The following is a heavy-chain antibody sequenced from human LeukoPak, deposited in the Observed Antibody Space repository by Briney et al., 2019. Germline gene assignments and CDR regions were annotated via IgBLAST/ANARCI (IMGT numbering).Heavy chain of an antibody. Sequence: PSETLSLTCTVSGRSISSGSYYWSWIRQPAGKGLEWIGRIYTSGSTNYNPSLKSRVTISVDTSKNQFSLKLSSVTAADTAVYYCARAYDYVWGSYPLFDYWGQGTLVTVSS. CDR2: IYTSGST. CDR1: GRSISSGSYY. D-gene: IGHD3-16*02. V-gene: IGHV4-61*02. CDR3: ARAYDYVWGSYPLFDY. J-gene: IGHJ4*02.